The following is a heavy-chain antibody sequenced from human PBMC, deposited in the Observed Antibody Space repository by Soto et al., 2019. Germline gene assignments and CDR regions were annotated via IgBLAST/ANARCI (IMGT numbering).Heavy chain of an antibody. CDR3: ARGVCSSTSCPTDYYYYYMDV. CDR2: IYYSGST. D-gene: IGHD2-2*01. CDR1: GGSISSYY. V-gene: IGHV4-59*01. J-gene: IGHJ6*03. Sequence: SETLSLTCTVSGGSISSYYWSLIRQPPGKGLEWIGYIYYSGSTNYNPSLKSRVTISVDTSKNQFSLKLSSVTAADTAVYYCARGVCSSTSCPTDYYYYYMDVWGKGTTVTVSS.